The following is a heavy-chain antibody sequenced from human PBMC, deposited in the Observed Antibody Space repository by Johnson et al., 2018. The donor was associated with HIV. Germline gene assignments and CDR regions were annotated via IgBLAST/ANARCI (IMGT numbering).Heavy chain of an antibody. CDR1: GFTFSDYY. Sequence: QVQLVESGGGLVKPGGSLRLSCAASGFTFSDYYMSWIRQAPGKGLEWVSYISSSGSTIFYADSVKGRFTISRDNAKNSLYLQMHSLRAEDTAVYYCASGYSSSWPAYDAFDIWGQGTMVTVSS. CDR2: ISSSGSTI. V-gene: IGHV3-11*04. J-gene: IGHJ3*02. D-gene: IGHD6-13*01. CDR3: ASGYSSSWPAYDAFDI.